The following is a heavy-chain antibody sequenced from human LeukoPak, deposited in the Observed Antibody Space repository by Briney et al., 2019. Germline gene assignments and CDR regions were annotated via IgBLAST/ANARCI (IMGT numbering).Heavy chain of an antibody. CDR3: ARHPSYTSGWPLDY. D-gene: IGHD6-19*01. V-gene: IGHV5-51*01. CDR1: GYSSTNYW. CDR2: IYLGDSDT. Sequence: GESLKISCKGSGYSSTNYWIGWVRQMPGKGLEWMGIIYLGDSDTRYSPSFQGQVTISADKSITTAYLQWSSLRASDTAIYYCARHPSYTSGWPLDYWGQGTLVTVSS. J-gene: IGHJ4*02.